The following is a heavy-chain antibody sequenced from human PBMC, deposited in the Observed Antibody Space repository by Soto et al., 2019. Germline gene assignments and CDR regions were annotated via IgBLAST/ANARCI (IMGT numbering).Heavy chain of an antibody. Sequence: PGGSLRLSCVASGFTFSGYSMHWVRQAPGKGLEWVAVISYEGSNKYYADSVKGRFTISRDNSINTMYLEMNSLRAEDTAVYYCAKDRKTIFGVVPFSGGMDVWGQGTTVTVSS. J-gene: IGHJ6*02. CDR1: GFTFSGYS. D-gene: IGHD3-3*01. V-gene: IGHV3-30*18. CDR2: ISYEGSNK. CDR3: AKDRKTIFGVVPFSGGMDV.